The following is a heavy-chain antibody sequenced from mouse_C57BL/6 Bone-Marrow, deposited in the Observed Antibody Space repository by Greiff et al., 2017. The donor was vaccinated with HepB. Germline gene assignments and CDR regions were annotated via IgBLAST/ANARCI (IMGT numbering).Heavy chain of an antibody. Sequence: QVQLQQPGAELVKPGASVKLSCKASGYTFTSYWMHWVKQRPGQGLEWIGMIHPNSGSTNYNEKFKSKATLTVDKSSSTAYMQLSSLTSEDSAVYYCARRSTTVVANYAMDYWGQGTSVTVSS. CDR2: IHPNSGST. CDR3: ARRSTTVVANYAMDY. D-gene: IGHD1-1*01. J-gene: IGHJ4*01. CDR1: GYTFTSYW. V-gene: IGHV1-64*01.